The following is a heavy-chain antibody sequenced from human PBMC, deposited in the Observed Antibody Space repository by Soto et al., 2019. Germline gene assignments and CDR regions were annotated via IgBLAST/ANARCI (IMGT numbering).Heavy chain of an antibody. Sequence: EVQLLESGGGVVQSGGSLRLSCAASGFTFSAYAMSWVRQAPGKGLQWVSGVGGSDTDKHYADSVRGRFTVSRDNSKNTLYLQMNSLRADDTAVYYCAKDATAVNGVWDPFDMWGQGTEVTVSS. CDR3: AKDATAVNGVWDPFDM. D-gene: IGHD2-8*01. CDR2: VGGSDTDK. V-gene: IGHV3-23*01. J-gene: IGHJ3*02. CDR1: GFTFSAYA.